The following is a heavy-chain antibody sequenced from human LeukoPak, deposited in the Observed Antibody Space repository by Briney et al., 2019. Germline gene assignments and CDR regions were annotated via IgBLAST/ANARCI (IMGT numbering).Heavy chain of an antibody. CDR1: GASISSYY. D-gene: IGHD6-13*01. CDR3: ARPAVPYSSSWYYFDY. CDR2: IYYSGST. J-gene: IGHJ4*02. Sequence: SETLSLTCTVSGASISSYYWSWIRQPPGKGLEWIGYIYYSGSTNYNPSLKSRVTISVDTSKNQFSLKLSSVTAADTAVYYCARPAVPYSSSWYYFDYWGQETLVTVSS. V-gene: IGHV4-59*08.